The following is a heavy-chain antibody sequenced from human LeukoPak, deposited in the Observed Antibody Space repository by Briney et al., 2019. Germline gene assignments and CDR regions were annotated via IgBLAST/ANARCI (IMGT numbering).Heavy chain of an antibody. CDR2: IKQDGNEK. J-gene: IGHJ4*02. V-gene: IGHV3-7*01. CDR1: GFTFSTYW. Sequence: GGSLRLSCVTSGFTFSTYWMSWVRQAPGKGLEWVANIKQDGNEKYYVDSVKGRFTISRDNDKNSVYLQMNSLRAEDTAVYYCARRRYCSSGSCHGDYWGQGTLVTVSS. CDR3: ARRRYCSSGSCHGDY. D-gene: IGHD2-15*01.